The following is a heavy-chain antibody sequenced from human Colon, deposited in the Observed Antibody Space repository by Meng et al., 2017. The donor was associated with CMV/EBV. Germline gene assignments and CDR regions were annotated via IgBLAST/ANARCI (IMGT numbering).Heavy chain of an antibody. Sequence: GESLKISCAASGFTFSSYWMSWVRQAPGKGLEWVAKTNEDGSDKYYVDSVKGRFTIFRDNAKNSVYLQMNSLRAEDTAVYYCASTGPLYGLYFCYWGQGTLVTVSS. CDR3: ASTGPLYGLYFCY. J-gene: IGHJ4*02. V-gene: IGHV3-7*01. CDR2: TNEDGSDK. CDR1: GFTFSSYW. D-gene: IGHD2-8*01.